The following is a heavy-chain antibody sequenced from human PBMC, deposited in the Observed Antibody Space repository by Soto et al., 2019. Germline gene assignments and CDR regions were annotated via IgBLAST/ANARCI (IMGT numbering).Heavy chain of an antibody. J-gene: IGHJ2*01. D-gene: IGHD2-15*01. CDR1: GGSISTYY. Sequence: QVQLQESGPGLVKPWETLSLTCPISGGSISTYYWNWIRQPPGKGLEWIGYIYYSGSTNYNPSLKGRVTISVDTSNNQFSLKLSSVTAADTAVYYWARARSACYSYFDLWGRGTLVTVSS. CDR3: ARARSACYSYFDL. V-gene: IGHV4-59*01. CDR2: IYYSGST.